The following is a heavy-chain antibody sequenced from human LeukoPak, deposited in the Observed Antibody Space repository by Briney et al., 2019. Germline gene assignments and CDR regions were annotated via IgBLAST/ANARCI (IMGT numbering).Heavy chain of an antibody. J-gene: IGHJ3*02. CDR2: IRYDGSNK. CDR1: GFTFSSYG. D-gene: IGHD2-2*03. Sequence: GGSLRLSCAASGFTFSSYGMHWVRQAPGKGLEWVAFIRYDGSNKYYADSVKGRLTISRDNSKNTLYLQMNSLRAEDTAVYYCARDGNFGYDAFDIWGQGTMVTVSS. CDR3: ARDGNFGYDAFDI. V-gene: IGHV3-30*02.